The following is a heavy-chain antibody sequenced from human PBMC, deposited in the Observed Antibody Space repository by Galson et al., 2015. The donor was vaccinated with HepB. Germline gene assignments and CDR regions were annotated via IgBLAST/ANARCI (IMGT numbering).Heavy chain of an antibody. CDR1: EFILSMYW. J-gene: IGHJ6*02. CDR3: ARVKRGEWYSFYYYGMDV. D-gene: IGHD3-10*01. V-gene: IGHV3-7*05. Sequence: SLRLSCAASEFILSMYWMNWVRPAPGKGLEWVANIKEAGSEKNYVDSVQGRFTIARDNAKNSLYLQMNSLRAEDTAVYYCARVKRGEWYSFYYYGMDVWGRGTTVTVSS. CDR2: IKEAGSEK.